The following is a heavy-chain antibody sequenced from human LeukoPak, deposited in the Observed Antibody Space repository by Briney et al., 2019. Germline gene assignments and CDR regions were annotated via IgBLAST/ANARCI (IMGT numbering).Heavy chain of an antibody. Sequence: GGSLRLSCAASGFTFSSYGMSWVRQAPGKGLEWVSAISGSGGSTYYADSVKGRFTISRDNSKNTLYLQMNSLRAEDTAVYYCAKDLRYSSSWYPFDYWGQRTLVTVSS. D-gene: IGHD6-13*01. V-gene: IGHV3-23*01. CDR2: ISGSGGST. CDR1: GFTFSSYG. CDR3: AKDLRYSSSWYPFDY. J-gene: IGHJ4*02.